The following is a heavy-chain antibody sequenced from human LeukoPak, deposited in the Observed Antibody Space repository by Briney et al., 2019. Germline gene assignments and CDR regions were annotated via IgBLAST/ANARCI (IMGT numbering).Heavy chain of an antibody. J-gene: IGHJ4*02. Sequence: GGSLRLSCAASGFTFSSYAMSWVRQAPGKGLDWVSAISGSGGSTYYADSVKGRFTISRDSSNNTLYLQMNSLRAEDTALYYCAKAGGHSSSWYGSEFDYWGQGTLVTVSS. CDR3: AKAGGHSSSWYGSEFDY. CDR2: ISGSGGST. V-gene: IGHV3-23*01. CDR1: GFTFSSYA. D-gene: IGHD6-13*01.